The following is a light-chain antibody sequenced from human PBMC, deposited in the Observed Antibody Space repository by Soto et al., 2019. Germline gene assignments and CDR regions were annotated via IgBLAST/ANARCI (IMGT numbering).Light chain of an antibody. CDR1: SNDVGFYDL. V-gene: IGLV2-23*01. CDR3: SSYAGSVTLFV. Sequence: PASVSGSPGQSITISCTGTSNDVGFYDLVSWYQQHPGKAPKLLIYEGSKRPSGVSDRFSGSKSGNTASLTISGLQSEDEADYYCSSYAGSVTLFVFGTGTKVTVL. CDR2: EGS. J-gene: IGLJ1*01.